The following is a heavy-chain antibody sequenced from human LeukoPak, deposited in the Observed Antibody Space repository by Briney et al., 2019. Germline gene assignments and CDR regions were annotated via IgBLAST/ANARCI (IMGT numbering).Heavy chain of an antibody. CDR2: ITTNGGST. V-gene: IGHV3-64D*09. D-gene: IGHD3-16*02. CDR3: VKDNRQLLYGLDV. J-gene: IGHJ6*02. CDR1: GFTFSTYA. Sequence: PGGSLRLSCSASGFTFSTYAMHWVRQAPGKGLEYVSAITTNGGSTYYADSVKGRFTISRDNSKNTLYLQMSSLRAEDPDVYYCVKDNRQLLYGLDVWGQGTTVTVSS.